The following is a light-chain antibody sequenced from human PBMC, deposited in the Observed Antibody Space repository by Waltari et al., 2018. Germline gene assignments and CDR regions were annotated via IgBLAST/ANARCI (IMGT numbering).Light chain of an antibody. V-gene: IGLV9-49*01. CDR1: SGYSHYK. CDR2: VDTGGIVG. J-gene: IGLJ3*02. Sequence: QPVLTQPPSASASLGASVTLTCTLSSGYSHYKVDWYQQRPGTGPQFVMRVDTGGIVGYKGYGSPGRFSLLGSGLNRYLTIKNIQEEDERDDTGGTDHGSESNFFRVFGGGTKLTVL. CDR3: GTDHGSESNFFRV.